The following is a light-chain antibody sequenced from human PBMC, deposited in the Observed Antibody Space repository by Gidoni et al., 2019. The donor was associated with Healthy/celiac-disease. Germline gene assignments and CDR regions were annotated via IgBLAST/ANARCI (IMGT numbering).Light chain of an antibody. J-gene: IGKJ4*01. CDR2: AAP. V-gene: IGKV1-39*01. Sequence: DIQMTQSPSSLSASVGDRVTITCRASDSISSYLNWYQQKPGKAPKLLIYAAPSLQSGVPSRFSGSGSGTDFTLTISSLQPEDFAIYYCQQSYSTPLTFGGGTKVEIK. CDR1: DSISSY. CDR3: QQSYSTPLT.